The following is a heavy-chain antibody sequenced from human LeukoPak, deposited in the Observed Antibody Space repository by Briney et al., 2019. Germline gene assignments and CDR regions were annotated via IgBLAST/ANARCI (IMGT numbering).Heavy chain of an antibody. CDR3: ARGWVGELLGFDP. J-gene: IGHJ5*02. V-gene: IGHV5-51*01. CDR2: IYPGDSDT. D-gene: IGHD3-10*01. CDR1: GYSFTSYW. Sequence: GESLKISCKGSGYSFTSYWIGWVRQMPGKGLEWMGIIYPGDSDTRYSPSFQGQVTISAGKSISTAYLQWSSLKASDTAMYFCARGWVGELLGFDPWGQGTLVTVSS.